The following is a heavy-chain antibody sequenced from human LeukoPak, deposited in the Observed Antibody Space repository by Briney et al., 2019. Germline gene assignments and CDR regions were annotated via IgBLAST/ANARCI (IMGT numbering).Heavy chain of an antibody. CDR3: ARGGSSSPVISVH. CDR1: GFTFSDYN. V-gene: IGHV3-21*01. Sequence: GGSLRLSCAASGFTFSDYNMNWVRQAPGKGLEGVSSITSSSSYMYYADSVKGRFTISRDNAGNSLYLQMNSLRAEDTAGYYCARGGSSSPVISVHWGQGTLVTVSS. CDR2: ITSSSSYM. J-gene: IGHJ4*02. D-gene: IGHD6-6*01.